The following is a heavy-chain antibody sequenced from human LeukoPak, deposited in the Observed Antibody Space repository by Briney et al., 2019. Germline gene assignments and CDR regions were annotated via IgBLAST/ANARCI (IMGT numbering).Heavy chain of an antibody. CDR3: AREDYGDYTPTFDY. D-gene: IGHD4-17*01. CDR2: IHNDGSTT. CDR1: GFTFSSYW. V-gene: IGHV3-74*01. J-gene: IGHJ4*02. Sequence: GGSLRLSCAASGFTFSSYWMHWVRQAPGKGLVWVSRIHNDGSTTNYADSVKGRFTISRDNSKNTLYLQMNSLRAEDTAVYYCAREDYGDYTPTFDYWGQGTLVTVSS.